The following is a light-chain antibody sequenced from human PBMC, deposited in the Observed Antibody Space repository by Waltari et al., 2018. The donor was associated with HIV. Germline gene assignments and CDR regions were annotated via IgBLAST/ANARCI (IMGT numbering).Light chain of an antibody. CDR2: DAS. J-gene: IGKJ1*01. CDR1: QSVSSN. Sequence: EIVMTQSPATLSVSPGERATLSCRASQSVSSNLAWYQQKPGQAPRLLINDASTRATGIPARFSGSGSGTEFTLTISSLQSEDFAVYYFQQYNNWPRTFGQGTKVEIK. V-gene: IGKV3-15*01. CDR3: QQYNNWPRT.